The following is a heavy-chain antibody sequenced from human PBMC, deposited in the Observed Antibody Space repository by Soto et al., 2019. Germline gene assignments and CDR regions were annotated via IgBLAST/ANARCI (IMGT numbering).Heavy chain of an antibody. V-gene: IGHV3-21*01. CDR2: ISSSSSYI. J-gene: IGHJ4*02. CDR3: ARDLGIASAGFDY. D-gene: IGHD6-13*01. Sequence: GGSLRLSCAASGFTFSSYSMNWVRQAPGKGLEWVSSISSSSSYIYYADSVKGRFTISRDNAKNSLYLQMNSLRAEDTAVYYCARDLGIASAGFDYWGQGTLVTVSS. CDR1: GFTFSSYS.